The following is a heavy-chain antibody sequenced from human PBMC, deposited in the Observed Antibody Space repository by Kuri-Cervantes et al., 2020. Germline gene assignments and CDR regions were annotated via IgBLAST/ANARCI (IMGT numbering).Heavy chain of an antibody. V-gene: IGHV1-69*13. Sequence: SVKVSCKASGGTFSSYAISWVRQAPGQGLEWMGGIIPIFGTANYAQKFQGRVTITADESTSAAYMELSSLRSEDTAVYYCATFSSSWKNADDYWGQGTLVTVSS. CDR1: GGTFSSYA. CDR3: ATFSSSWKNADDY. D-gene: IGHD6-13*01. CDR2: IIPIFGTA. J-gene: IGHJ4*02.